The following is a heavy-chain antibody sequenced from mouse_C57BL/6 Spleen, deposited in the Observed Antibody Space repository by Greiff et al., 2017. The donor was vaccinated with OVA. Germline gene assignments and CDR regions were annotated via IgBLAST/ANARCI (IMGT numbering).Heavy chain of an antibody. CDR1: GYTFTSYW. Sequence: QVQLQQPGAELVKPGASVKMSCKASGYTFTSYWITWVKQRPGQGLEWIGDIYPGSGSTNYNEKFKSKATLPVDTSSSTAYMQRSSLTSEDSAVYYCARSGLYGSSYGYWGQGTTLTVSS. CDR2: IYPGSGST. V-gene: IGHV1-55*01. CDR3: ARSGLYGSSYGY. D-gene: IGHD1-1*01. J-gene: IGHJ2*01.